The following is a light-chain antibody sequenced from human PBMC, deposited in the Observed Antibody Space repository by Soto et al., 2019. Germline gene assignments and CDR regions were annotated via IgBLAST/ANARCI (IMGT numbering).Light chain of an antibody. CDR3: QQRNRWLRT. CDR1: QSVSNY. Sequence: EIVLTQSPATLSLSPGERATLSCRASQSVSNYLAWYQQKPGQAPRLLIYEASQRSTGIPARFSGSGSGTDFTLTIKSLEPEDFAVNYCQQRNRWLRTFGQGTKVEIK. J-gene: IGKJ2*01. V-gene: IGKV3-11*01. CDR2: EAS.